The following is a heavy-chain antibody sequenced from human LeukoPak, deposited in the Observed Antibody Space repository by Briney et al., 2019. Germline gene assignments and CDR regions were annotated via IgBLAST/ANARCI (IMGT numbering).Heavy chain of an antibody. CDR1: GGSISSYY. CDR2: IHTSGST. Sequence: SETLSLTCTVSGGSISSYYWSWIRRPAGKGLGWIGRIHTSGSTNYNPSFKSRVTMSVDTSKNQFSLNLSFVTAADTAVYYCVRGSYYGSGRPFDYWGQGTLVTVSS. D-gene: IGHD3-10*01. V-gene: IGHV4-4*07. J-gene: IGHJ4*02. CDR3: VRGSYYGSGRPFDY.